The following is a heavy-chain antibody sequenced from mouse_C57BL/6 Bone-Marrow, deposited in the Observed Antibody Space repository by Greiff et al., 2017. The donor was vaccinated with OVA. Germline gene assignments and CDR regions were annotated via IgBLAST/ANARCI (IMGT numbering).Heavy chain of an antibody. V-gene: IGHV1-55*01. CDR3: ASPYDGYSYAMDY. J-gene: IGHJ4*01. Sequence: QVQLQQSGAELVKPGASVKMSCKASGYTFTSYWITWVKQRPGQGLEWIGDIYPGSGSTNYNEKFKSKATLTVDTSSSTAYMQLSSLTSEDSAVYYCASPYDGYSYAMDYWGQGTSVTVSS. CDR1: GYTFTSYW. CDR2: IYPGSGST. D-gene: IGHD2-3*01.